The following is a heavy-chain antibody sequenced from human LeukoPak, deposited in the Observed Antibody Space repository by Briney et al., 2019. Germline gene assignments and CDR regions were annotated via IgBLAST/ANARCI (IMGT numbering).Heavy chain of an antibody. Sequence: PGGSLRLLCAASGFTFTDYAISCVRQTPGKGLECVATLSGGVATTYYANSVRGRFTISRDNSKNTLDLQMNSLRAEDTATYYCAKATLRTCSGARCYYFDNWGQGALVTVSS. CDR3: AKATLRTCSGARCYYFDN. V-gene: IGHV3-23*01. D-gene: IGHD2-15*01. CDR2: LSGGVATT. J-gene: IGHJ4*02. CDR1: GFTFTDYA.